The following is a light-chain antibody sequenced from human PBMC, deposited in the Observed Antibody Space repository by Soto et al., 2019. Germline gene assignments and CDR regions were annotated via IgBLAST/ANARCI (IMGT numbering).Light chain of an antibody. V-gene: IGKV1-39*01. Sequence: IHMTQSPSSLSAYVGYRVTIPCRASHNIGSYLNWYQHRPGKAPRLLIYLASSLQDGVPSRFSGSGSGTDFTLTISRLQREDFATYFCQQSASTLTLGGGTKVDI. CDR3: QQSASTLT. J-gene: IGKJ4*01. CDR1: HNIGSY. CDR2: LAS.